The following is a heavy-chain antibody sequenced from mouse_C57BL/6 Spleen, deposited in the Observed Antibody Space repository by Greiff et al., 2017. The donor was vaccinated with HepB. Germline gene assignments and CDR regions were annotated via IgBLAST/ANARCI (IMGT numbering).Heavy chain of an antibody. J-gene: IGHJ4*01. D-gene: IGHD1-1*01. CDR3: ARHGSSSYYAMDY. Sequence: EVKLMESGGGLVKPGGSLKLSCAASGFTFSDYGMHWVRQAPEKGLEWVAYISSGSSTIYYADTVKGRFTISRDNAKNTLFLQMTSLRSEDTAMYYCARHGSSSYYAMDYWGQGTSVTVSS. V-gene: IGHV5-17*01. CDR1: GFTFSDYG. CDR2: ISSGSSTI.